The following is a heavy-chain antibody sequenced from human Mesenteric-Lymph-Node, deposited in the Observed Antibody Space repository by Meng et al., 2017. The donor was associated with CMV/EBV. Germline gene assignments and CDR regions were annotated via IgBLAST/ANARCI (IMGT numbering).Heavy chain of an antibody. Sequence: GESLKISCAASGFTFSSYAMNWFRQAPGKGLEWVSSITSTSNYIWYADSVKGRFTISRDNAKKSLYLQMNSLRGDDTALYYCARNTEGGCGGDCPNWFDPWGQGTLVTVSS. CDR1: GFTFSSYA. CDR2: ITSTSNYI. CDR3: ARNTEGGCGGDCPNWFDP. J-gene: IGHJ5*02. V-gene: IGHV3-21*01. D-gene: IGHD2-21*01.